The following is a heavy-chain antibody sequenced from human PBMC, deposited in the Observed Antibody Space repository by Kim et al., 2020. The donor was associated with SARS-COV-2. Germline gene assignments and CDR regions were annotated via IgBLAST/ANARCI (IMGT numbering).Heavy chain of an antibody. CDR2: ISNSSSII. D-gene: IGHD2-15*01. J-gene: IGHJ5*02. Sequence: GGSLRLSCAASGFIFSSYAINWVRQPPGKGLEWVSYISNSSSIIKYVVFVKGRFTISRDNPKNSLFLQMSSLRVEGSAIYYCVRDLRCTCGNCYIGLFEPWGQGALTTVSA. CDR3: VRDLRCTCGNCYIGLFEP. V-gene: IGHV3-48*04. CDR1: GFIFSSYA.